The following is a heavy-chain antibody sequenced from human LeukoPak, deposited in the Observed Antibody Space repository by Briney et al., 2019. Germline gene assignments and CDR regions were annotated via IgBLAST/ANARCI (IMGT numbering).Heavy chain of an antibody. CDR3: ARGVYHYYGSGRVASDI. D-gene: IGHD3-10*01. J-gene: IGHJ3*02. Sequence: ASVKVSGKASGYTFTSYAMHWVREAPGQRLEWMGGINAGNGNTKYSKKFQGRVTITRDTSASPAYMELSSLRSEDTAVYSCARGVYHYYGSGRVASDICGQGTMVTAPS. CDR2: INAGNGNT. V-gene: IGHV1-3*01. CDR1: GYTFTSYA.